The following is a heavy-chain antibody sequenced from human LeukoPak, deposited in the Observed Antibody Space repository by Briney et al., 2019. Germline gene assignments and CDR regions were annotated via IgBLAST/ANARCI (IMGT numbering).Heavy chain of an antibody. CDR1: GFTFNDYY. CDR2: ISGSGTSI. J-gene: IGHJ4*02. Sequence: GGSLRLSCAASGFTFNDYYMSWFRQAPGKGLEWLSFISGSGTSIFYADSVKGRFTISRDNAKNSLYLQMNSMRAEDTAVYYCARETMTTSNWGQGILVTVSS. V-gene: IGHV3-11*04. D-gene: IGHD2/OR15-2a*01. CDR3: ARETMTTSN.